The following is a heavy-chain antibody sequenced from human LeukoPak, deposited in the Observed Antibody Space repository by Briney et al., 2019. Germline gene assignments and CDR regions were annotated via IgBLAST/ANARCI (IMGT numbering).Heavy chain of an antibody. CDR3: ARQNGLSSSWHDY. D-gene: IGHD6-13*01. V-gene: IGHV5-51*01. J-gene: IGHJ4*02. CDR2: IYPGDSDT. Sequence: GESLKISCKCSGYSFTSYWIGWVRPMPGKGLEWMGIIYPGDSDTRYSPSFQGQVTISADKSISTAYLQWSGLKAADTAIYYCARQNGLSSSWHDYWGQGTLVTVSS. CDR1: GYSFTSYW.